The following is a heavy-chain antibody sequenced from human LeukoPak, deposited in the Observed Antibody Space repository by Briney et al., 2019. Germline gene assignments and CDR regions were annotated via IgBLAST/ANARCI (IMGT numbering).Heavy chain of an antibody. D-gene: IGHD5-18*01. J-gene: IGHJ4*02. CDR3: AKTEEWVQLWANFDY. CDR1: GFTFSSYA. CDR2: ISGRGGST. Sequence: GGSLRLSCAASGFTFSSYAMSWVRQAPGKGLEWVSAISGRGGSTYYADSVKGRFTISRDNSKNTLYLQMNSLRAEDTAVYYCAKTEEWVQLWANFDYWGQGTLVTVSS. V-gene: IGHV3-23*01.